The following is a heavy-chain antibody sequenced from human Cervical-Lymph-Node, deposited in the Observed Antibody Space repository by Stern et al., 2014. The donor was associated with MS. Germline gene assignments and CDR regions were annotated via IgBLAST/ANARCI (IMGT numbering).Heavy chain of an antibody. Sequence: VQLVQSGGGVEKPGASLRLSCAASGFTLSSYGMHWVRQAPGQGLEWVALIRNDGSNKDYADSVKGRFTISRDNSKDTVYLQMNSLRVEDTALYYCARGGFCTDAACYEFDGMDVWGQGTTVTVPS. CDR2: IRNDGSNK. V-gene: IGHV3-33*01. CDR1: GFTLSSYG. J-gene: IGHJ6*02. CDR3: ARGGFCTDAACYEFDGMDV. D-gene: IGHD2-8*01.